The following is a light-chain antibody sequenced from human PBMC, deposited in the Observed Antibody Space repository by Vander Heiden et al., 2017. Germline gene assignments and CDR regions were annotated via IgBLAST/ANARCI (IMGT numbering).Light chain of an antibody. CDR3: LQVGSLPLP. Sequence: VLTKYPGTLSLSPGGGATLYCRASQIVINNYLAWYQQKPGQAPRLLVSHASDRATGVPDRFRGSGSGTYFTLSISCLEPEDFEVSFCLQVGSLPLPFGQWTRL. J-gene: IGKJ2*01. CDR2: HAS. CDR1: QIVINNY. V-gene: IGKV3-20*01.